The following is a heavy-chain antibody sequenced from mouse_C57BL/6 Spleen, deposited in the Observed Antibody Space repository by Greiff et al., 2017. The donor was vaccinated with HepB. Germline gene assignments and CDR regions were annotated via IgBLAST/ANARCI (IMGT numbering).Heavy chain of an antibody. D-gene: IGHD1-1*01. Sequence: EVKLVESGGGLVKPGGSLKLSCAASGFTFSDYGMHWVRQAPEKGLEWVAYISSGSSTIYYADTVKGRFTISRDNAKNTLFLQMTSLRSEDTAMYYCARSHYGRSYGFAYWGQGTLVTVSA. CDR1: GFTFSDYG. CDR2: ISSGSSTI. CDR3: ARSHYGRSYGFAY. J-gene: IGHJ3*01. V-gene: IGHV5-17*01.